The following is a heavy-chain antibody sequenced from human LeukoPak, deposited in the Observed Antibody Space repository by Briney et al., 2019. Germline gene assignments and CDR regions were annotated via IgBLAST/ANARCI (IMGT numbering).Heavy chain of an antibody. J-gene: IGHJ4*02. D-gene: IGHD3-3*01. CDR3: AKTYYDFWSGFLFDY. CDR1: GFTFSSYG. CDR2: IRYDGSNK. V-gene: IGHV3-30*02. Sequence: GGSLRLSCAASGFTFSSYGMHWVRQAPGKGLEWVAFIRYDGSNKYYADSVKGRFTISRDNSKNTLYLQMNSLRAEDTAVYYCAKTYYDFWSGFLFDYWGQGTLVTVSS.